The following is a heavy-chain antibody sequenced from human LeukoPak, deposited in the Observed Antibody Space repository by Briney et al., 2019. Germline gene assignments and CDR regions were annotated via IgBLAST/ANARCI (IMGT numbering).Heavy chain of an antibody. CDR2: INSDGSST. Sequence: GGSLRLSCAASGFTFSSYWMHWVRQAPGKGPVWVSRINSDGSSTSYADSVKGRFTISRDNAKNTLYLQMNSLRAEDTAVYYCARDSYYDFWSGYYDYWGQGTLVTVSS. J-gene: IGHJ4*02. D-gene: IGHD3-3*01. CDR3: ARDSYYDFWSGYYDY. CDR1: GFTFSSYW. V-gene: IGHV3-74*01.